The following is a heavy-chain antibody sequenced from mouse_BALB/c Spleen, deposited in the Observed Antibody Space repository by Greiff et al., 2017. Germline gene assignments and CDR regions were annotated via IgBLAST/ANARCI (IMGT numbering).Heavy chain of an antibody. CDR3: TRSWDYAMDY. Sequence: QVQLQQPGAELVKPGASVTLSCTASGYTFTSYYMYWVKQRPGQGLEWIGGINPSNGGTNFNEKFKSKATLTVDKSSSTAYMQLSSLTSEDSAVYYCTRSWDYAMDYWGQGTSVTVSS. D-gene: IGHD4-1*01. V-gene: IGHV1S81*02. CDR1: GYTFTSYY. J-gene: IGHJ4*01. CDR2: INPSNGGT.